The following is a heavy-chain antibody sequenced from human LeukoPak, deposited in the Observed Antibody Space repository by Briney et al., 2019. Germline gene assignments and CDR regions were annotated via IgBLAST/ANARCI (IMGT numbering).Heavy chain of an antibody. CDR1: GYTFTGYY. J-gene: IGHJ4*02. CDR2: INPNSGGT. V-gene: IGHV1-2*02. Sequence: ASVKVSCKASGYTFTGYYMHWVRQARGQGLEWMGWINPNSGGTNYAQKFQGRVTMTRDTSISTAYMELSRLRSDDTAVYYCAKGPVAAAALVEDYWGQGTLVTVSS. D-gene: IGHD6-13*01. CDR3: AKGPVAAAALVEDY.